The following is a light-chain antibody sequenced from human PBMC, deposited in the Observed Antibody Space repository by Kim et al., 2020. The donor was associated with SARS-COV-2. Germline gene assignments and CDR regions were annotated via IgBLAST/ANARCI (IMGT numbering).Light chain of an antibody. J-gene: IGLJ1*01. CDR2: DVT. Sequence: QSALTQPASVSGSPGQSITISCTGTTSDVGDYVSWYQQHPGKAPKLMICDVTNRPSGVSNRFSGSKSGNTASLTISGLQTEDEADYYCSSYTSSSTPYVFGPGTKVTVL. V-gene: IGLV2-14*03. CDR1: TSDVGDY. CDR3: SSYTSSSTPYV.